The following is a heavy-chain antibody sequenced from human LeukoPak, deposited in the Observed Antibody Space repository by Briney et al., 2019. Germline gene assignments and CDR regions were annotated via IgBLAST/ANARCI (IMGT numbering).Heavy chain of an antibody. J-gene: IGHJ4*02. CDR3: AKVLRQRESGWPRFDY. Sequence: GGSLRLSCAASGFTFSSYAMSWVRQAPGKGLEWVSAISGSGGSTYYADSVKGRFTISRDNSKNTLYLQMNSLRAEDTAVYYCAKVLRQRESGWPRFDYWGQGTLVTVPS. CDR2: ISGSGGST. D-gene: IGHD6-19*01. CDR1: GFTFSSYA. V-gene: IGHV3-23*01.